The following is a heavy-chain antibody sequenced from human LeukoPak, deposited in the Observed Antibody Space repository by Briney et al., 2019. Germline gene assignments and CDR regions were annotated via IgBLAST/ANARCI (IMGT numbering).Heavy chain of an antibody. J-gene: IGHJ5*02. CDR3: ARDHSNEMCGGDCFASWFDP. V-gene: IGHV1-46*01. D-gene: IGHD2-21*02. CDR2: INPKDGAT. CDR1: GYTFTRHW. Sequence: EASVKVSCKTSGYTFTRHWMHWVRQAPGQGLEWMGIINPKDGATDFAQRFQGRVTMTTDTSTSTVYMELSSLRSEDTAVYYCARDHSNEMCGGDCFASWFDPWGQGTLVTVSS.